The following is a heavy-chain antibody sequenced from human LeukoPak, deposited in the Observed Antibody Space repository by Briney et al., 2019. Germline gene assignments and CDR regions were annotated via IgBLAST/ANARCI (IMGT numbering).Heavy chain of an antibody. CDR2: IWSDGSNR. CDR3: ATYRQVLLPFES. Sequence: PGGSLRLSCAASGFTFSNYDMHWVRQAPGKGLEWVAFIWSDGSNRYYADSVKGRFTISRDNSKNTLYLQMNSLRAEDTAVYYCATYRQVLLPFESWGQGTLVTVSS. J-gene: IGHJ4*02. V-gene: IGHV3-30*02. CDR1: GFTFSNYD. D-gene: IGHD2-8*02.